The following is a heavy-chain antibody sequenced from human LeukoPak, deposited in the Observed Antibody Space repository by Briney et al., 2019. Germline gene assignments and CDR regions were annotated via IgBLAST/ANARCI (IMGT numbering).Heavy chain of an antibody. Sequence: GGSLRLSCAASGFTFSSYWMSWVRQAPGKGREWVANIKQDGSEKYYVDSVKARFTISRDNAKNTLYLQMNSLRAEDTAVYYCARVRRVYYYGSGTTNWFDPWGQGTLVTVSS. J-gene: IGHJ5*02. D-gene: IGHD3-10*01. CDR2: IKQDGSEK. V-gene: IGHV3-7*01. CDR1: GFTFSSYW. CDR3: ARVRRVYYYGSGTTNWFDP.